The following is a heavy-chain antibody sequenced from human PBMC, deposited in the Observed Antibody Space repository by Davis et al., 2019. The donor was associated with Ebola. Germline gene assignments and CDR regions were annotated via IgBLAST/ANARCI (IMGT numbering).Heavy chain of an antibody. Sequence: SVKVSCKASGGTFSSYAISWVRQAPGQGLEWMGGIIPIFGTANYAQKLQGRVTMTTDTSTSTAYMELRSLRSDDTAVYYCARVSRRNGADPWGQGTLVTVSS. CDR2: IIPIFGTA. CDR1: GGTFSSYA. J-gene: IGHJ5*02. CDR3: ARVSRRNGADP. V-gene: IGHV1-69*05. D-gene: IGHD1-1*01.